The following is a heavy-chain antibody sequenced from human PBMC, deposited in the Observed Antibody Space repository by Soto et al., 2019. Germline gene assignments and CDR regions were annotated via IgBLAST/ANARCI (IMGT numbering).Heavy chain of an antibody. CDR2: ISWDGGST. CDR3: AKGYLGYCSGGSCYSRLYYYYGMDV. CDR1: GFTFDDYT. V-gene: IGHV3-43*01. D-gene: IGHD2-15*01. J-gene: IGHJ6*02. Sequence: GGSLRLSCAASGFTFDDYTMHWVRQAPGKGLEWVSLISWDGGSTYYADSVKGRFTISRDNSKNSLYLQMNSLRTEDTALYYCAKGYLGYCSGGSCYSRLYYYYGMDVWGQGTTVTV.